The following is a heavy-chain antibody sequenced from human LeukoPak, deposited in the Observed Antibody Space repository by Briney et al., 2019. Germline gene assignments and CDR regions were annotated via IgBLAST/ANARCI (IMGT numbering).Heavy chain of an antibody. Sequence: ASVKVSCKASGYIFTGYYMHWVRQAPGQGLEWMGWINPNSGDTNYAQKFQGRVTMTRDTSIGTAYMELSRLRSDDTAVYYRARVRYRLAETYIDYWGQGTLVTVSS. D-gene: IGHD3-16*01. CDR2: INPNSGDT. CDR1: GYIFTGYY. J-gene: IGHJ4*02. CDR3: ARVRYRLAETYIDY. V-gene: IGHV1-2*02.